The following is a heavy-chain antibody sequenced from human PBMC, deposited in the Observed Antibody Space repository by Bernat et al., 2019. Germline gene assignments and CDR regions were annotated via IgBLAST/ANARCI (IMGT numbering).Heavy chain of an antibody. CDR1: GFSLSNARMG. J-gene: IGHJ4*02. CDR3: ARTCRFLESEFPDY. Sequence: QVTLKESGPVLVKPTETLTLTCTVSGFSLSNARMGVSWIRQPPGKALEWLAHIFSNDEKSYSTSLKSRLTISKDTSKSQVVLTMTNMDPVDTATYYCARTCRFLESEFPDYWGQGTLVTVSS. CDR2: IFSNDEK. V-gene: IGHV2-26*01. D-gene: IGHD3-3*01.